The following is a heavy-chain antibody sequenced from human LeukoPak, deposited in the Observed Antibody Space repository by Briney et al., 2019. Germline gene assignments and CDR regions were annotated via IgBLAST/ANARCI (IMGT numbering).Heavy chain of an antibody. J-gene: IGHJ4*02. CDR3: AKGPGYCSSTNCYYFDY. Sequence: GGSLRLSCAASGFTFSSYGMHWVRQAPGKGLEWVAFIRYDGSNKYYADSVKGRFTISRDNSKNTLHLQMSSLRAEDAAVYYCAKGPGYCSSTNCYYFDYWGQGTLVTVSS. V-gene: IGHV3-30*02. D-gene: IGHD2-2*01. CDR1: GFTFSSYG. CDR2: IRYDGSNK.